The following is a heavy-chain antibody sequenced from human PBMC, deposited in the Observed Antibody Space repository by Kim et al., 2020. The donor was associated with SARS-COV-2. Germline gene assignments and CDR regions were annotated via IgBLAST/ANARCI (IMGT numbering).Heavy chain of an antibody. CDR3: ARGRAIDY. Sequence: GSEIYCVDSVKGRFTVSSDNANNSLYLQMSSLRAEDTAVYYCARGRAIDYWGQGTLVTVSS. CDR2: GSEI. J-gene: IGHJ4*02. V-gene: IGHV3-7*01.